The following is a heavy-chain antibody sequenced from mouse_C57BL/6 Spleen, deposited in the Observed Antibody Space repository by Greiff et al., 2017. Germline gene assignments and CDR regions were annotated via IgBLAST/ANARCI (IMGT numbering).Heavy chain of an antibody. CDR3: ARERNYGYDGDAYWYFDV. Sequence: QVQLQQPGAELVKPGASVKMSCKASGYTFTSYWITWVKQRPGQGLEWIGDIYPGSGSTNYNEKFKSKATLTVDTASSTAYMQLSSLTSEDSAVYYCARERNYGYDGDAYWYFDVWGTGTTVTVSS. CDR1: GYTFTSYW. V-gene: IGHV1-55*01. J-gene: IGHJ1*03. CDR2: IYPGSGST. D-gene: IGHD2-2*01.